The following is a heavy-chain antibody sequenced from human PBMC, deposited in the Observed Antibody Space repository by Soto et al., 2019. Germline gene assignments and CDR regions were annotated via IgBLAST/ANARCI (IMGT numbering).Heavy chain of an antibody. J-gene: IGHJ4*02. V-gene: IGHV1-69*05. CDR2: IIPMFGTA. CDR1: GGTFSTYA. CDR3: ASGIQLWLRRINNGYSG. D-gene: IGHD5-18*01. Sequence: QVQLVQSGAEVKKPESSVKVSCKAPGGTFSTYAISWVRQAPGQGLEWMGGIIPMFGTANYAQRFQDRVTXTSXESTNTVYMELSSLRSEDTAVCFCASGIQLWLRRINNGYSGWGQGTLVTVSS.